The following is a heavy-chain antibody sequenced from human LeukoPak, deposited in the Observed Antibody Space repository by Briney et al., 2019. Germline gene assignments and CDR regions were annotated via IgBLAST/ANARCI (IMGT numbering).Heavy chain of an antibody. Sequence: PSQTLSLTCTVSGGSISSGGYYWSWIRQHPGKGLEWIGYVYYSGSTYYNPSLKSRVTISVDTSKNQFSLKLSSVTAADTAVYYCARDGRSEGDYWGQGTLVTVSS. CDR2: VYYSGST. CDR1: GGSISSGGYY. J-gene: IGHJ4*02. CDR3: ARDGRSEGDY. V-gene: IGHV4-31*03. D-gene: IGHD3-3*01.